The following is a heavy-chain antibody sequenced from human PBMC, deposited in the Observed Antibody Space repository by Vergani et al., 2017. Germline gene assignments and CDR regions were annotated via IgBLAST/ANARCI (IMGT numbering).Heavy chain of an antibody. CDR3: AAEDRGRAAQNAFDI. J-gene: IGHJ3*02. D-gene: IGHD6-6*01. V-gene: IGHV1-58*01. Sequence: QLLESGGGLVQPGGSLRLSCAASGFTFTSSAVQWVRQARGQRLEWIGWIVVGSGNTNYAQKFQERVTITRDMSTSTAYMELSSLRSEDTAVYYCAAEDRGRAAQNAFDIWGQGTMVTVSS. CDR1: GFTFTSSA. CDR2: IVVGSGNT.